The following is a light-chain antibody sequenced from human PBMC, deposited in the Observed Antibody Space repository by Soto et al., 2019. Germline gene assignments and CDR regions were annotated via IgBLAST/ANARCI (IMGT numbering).Light chain of an antibody. CDR2: EAS. V-gene: IGLV2-23*01. CDR1: SSDVGSSNL. Sequence: QSALTQPASVSGSPGQSITISCTGTSSDVGSSNLVSWYQQHPGKAPKLMIYEASERPSGVSNRFSGSKSGNTASLTISGLQAADEAEYYCCSYAVSSAYVVFGGGTKLTVL. J-gene: IGLJ2*01. CDR3: CSYAVSSAYVV.